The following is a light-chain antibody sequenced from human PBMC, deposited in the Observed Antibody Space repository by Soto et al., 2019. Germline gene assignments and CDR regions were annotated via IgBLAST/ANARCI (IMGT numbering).Light chain of an antibody. CDR3: QKYTSARRT. CDR2: AAS. Sequence: DIQMTQSPASLAASVRDRVTITCRASQGISNYLAWYQQKPGKVPKLLIYAASTLQSGVPSRFSGSGSGTDFTLTISSLQPEDIATYFCQKYTSARRTFGQGTKVHIK. J-gene: IGKJ1*01. CDR1: QGISNY. V-gene: IGKV1-27*01.